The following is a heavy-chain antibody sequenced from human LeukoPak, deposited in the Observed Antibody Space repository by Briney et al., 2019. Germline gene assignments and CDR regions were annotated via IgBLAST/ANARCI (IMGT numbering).Heavy chain of an antibody. CDR3: ARDLYSRASRFDP. J-gene: IGHJ5*02. D-gene: IGHD6-13*01. CDR2: ISSSSSYI. CDR1: GFTFSSYS. V-gene: IGHV3-21*01. Sequence: GGSLRLSCAASGFTFSSYSMDSVRQAPGKGLEWVSSISSSSSYIYYADSVKGRFTISRDNAKNSLYLQMNSLRAEDTAVYYCARDLYSRASRFDPWGQGTLVTVSS.